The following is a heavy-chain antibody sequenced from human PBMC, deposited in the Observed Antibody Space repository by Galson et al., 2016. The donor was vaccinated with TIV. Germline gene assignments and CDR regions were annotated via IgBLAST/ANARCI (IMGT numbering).Heavy chain of an antibody. CDR2: INWNSNTV. Sequence: SLRLSCAASGFNFNNYAMHWVRQAPGKGLEWVSAINWNSNTVAYADSVKGRFTISRDNAKKSLYLHINSLRSDDTAFYYCAKARNLYDILTTYLSFWGQGTLVIVSS. V-gene: IGHV3-9*01. J-gene: IGHJ4*02. CDR3: AKARNLYDILTTYLSF. CDR1: GFNFNNYA. D-gene: IGHD3-9*01.